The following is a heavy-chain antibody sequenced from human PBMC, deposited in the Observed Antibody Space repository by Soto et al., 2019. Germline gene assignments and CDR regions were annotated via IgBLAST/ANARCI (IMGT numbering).Heavy chain of an antibody. Sequence: PGGSLRLSCAASGFTFSSYAMSWVHQAPGKGLEWVSAISGSGGSTYYADSVKGRFTISRDNSKNTVYLQMNILRAEDTAVYYCAKGRKSYCGMVVWGQGTMVTVSS. V-gene: IGHV3-23*01. CDR2: ISGSGGST. J-gene: IGHJ6*02. CDR1: GFTFSSYA. CDR3: AKGRKSYCGMVV.